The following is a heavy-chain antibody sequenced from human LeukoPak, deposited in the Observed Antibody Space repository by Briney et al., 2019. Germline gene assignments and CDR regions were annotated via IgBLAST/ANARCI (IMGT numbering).Heavy chain of an antibody. D-gene: IGHD1-20*01. V-gene: IGHV4-31*03. Sequence: SETLSLTCTVSGGSISSGGYYWSWIRQHPGKGLEWIGYIYYSGSTYYNPSLKSRVTISVDTSKNQFSLKLSSVTAADTAVYYCARDGVTGTTLGGDAFDIWGQGTMVTVSS. CDR3: ARDGVTGTTLGGDAFDI. CDR1: GGSISSGGYY. CDR2: IYYSGST. J-gene: IGHJ3*02.